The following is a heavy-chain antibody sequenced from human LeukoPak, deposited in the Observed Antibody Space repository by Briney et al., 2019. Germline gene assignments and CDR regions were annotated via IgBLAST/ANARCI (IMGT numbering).Heavy chain of an antibody. Sequence: SETLSLTCAVYGGSFSGYYWSWIRQPPGKGLEWIGEINHSGSTNYNPSLKSRVTISVDTSKNQFSLKLSSVTAADTAVYYCARITMGWFDPWGQGTLVTVSS. CDR2: INHSGST. D-gene: IGHD3-10*01. CDR3: ARITMGWFDP. CDR1: GGSFSGYY. V-gene: IGHV4-34*01. J-gene: IGHJ5*02.